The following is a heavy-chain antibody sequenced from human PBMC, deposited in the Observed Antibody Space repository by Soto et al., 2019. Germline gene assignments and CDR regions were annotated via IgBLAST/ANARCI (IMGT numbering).Heavy chain of an antibody. CDR3: ASGWFGEFVYYFDY. CDR1: GYTFTSYG. J-gene: IGHJ4*02. V-gene: IGHV1-18*01. Sequence: QVQLVQSGAEVKKPGASVKVSCKASGYTFTSYGISWVLQAPGQGLEWMGWISVYNGNTNYAQKLKGRVTMTTDTSTSTAYMELRSLRSDDTAVYYCASGWFGEFVYYFDYWGQGTLVTVSS. CDR2: ISVYNGNT. D-gene: IGHD3-10*01.